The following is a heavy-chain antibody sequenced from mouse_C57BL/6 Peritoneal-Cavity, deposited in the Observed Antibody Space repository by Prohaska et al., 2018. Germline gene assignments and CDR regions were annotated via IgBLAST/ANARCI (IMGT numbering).Heavy chain of an antibody. J-gene: IGHJ3*01. V-gene: IGHV1-26*01. Sequence: EVQLQQSGPELVKPGASVKISCKASGYTFTDYYMNWVKQSHGKSLEWIGDINPNNGGTSYNQKFKGKATLTVDKSSSTAYMELRSLTSEDSAVYYCARTDYYGSSTGFAYWGQGTLVTVSA. D-gene: IGHD1-1*01. CDR2: INPNNGGT. CDR3: ARTDYYGSSTGFAY. CDR1: GYTFTDYY.